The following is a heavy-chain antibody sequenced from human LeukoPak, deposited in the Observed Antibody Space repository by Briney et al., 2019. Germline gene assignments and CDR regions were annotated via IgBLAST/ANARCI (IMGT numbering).Heavy chain of an antibody. D-gene: IGHD1-26*01. J-gene: IGHJ4*01. CDR2: IYPGDSDT. V-gene: IGHV5-51*01. CDR3: ARRGYSGSTHFDS. Sequence: GESLKISCKASGYSFTNYWIAWVRHMPGKGLEWMGLIYPGDSDTRYNPSFQGQVTISADKSISTAYLQWNILKASDTALYYCARRGYSGSTHFDSWGHGTLVTVSS. CDR1: GYSFTNYW.